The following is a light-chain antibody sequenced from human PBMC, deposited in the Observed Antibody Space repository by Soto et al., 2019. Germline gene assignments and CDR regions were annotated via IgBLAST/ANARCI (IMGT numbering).Light chain of an antibody. CDR1: QNINSW. V-gene: IGKV1-5*03. CDR2: KAS. CDR3: QHYYIYPWT. Sequence: DIQMAQSPSTLSASVGDSVTITCRASQNINSWLAWYQQKPGKAPKFLIYKASILGSGVPSRFSGSGSGTEFTLTINSLQPDDFATYYCQHYYIYPWTFGQGTKVDIK. J-gene: IGKJ1*01.